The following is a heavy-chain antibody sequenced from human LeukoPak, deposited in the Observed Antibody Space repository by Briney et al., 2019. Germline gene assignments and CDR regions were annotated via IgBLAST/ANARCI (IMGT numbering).Heavy chain of an antibody. D-gene: IGHD3-3*01. CDR3: ARELHDFWSGYYPDY. Sequence: ASVKVSCKASGGTFISYAISWVRQAPGQGLEWMGRIIPILGIANYAQKFQGRVTITADKSTSTAYMELSSLRSEDTAVYYCARELHDFWSGYYPDYWGQGTLVTVSS. J-gene: IGHJ4*02. CDR1: GGTFISYA. V-gene: IGHV1-69*04. CDR2: IIPILGIA.